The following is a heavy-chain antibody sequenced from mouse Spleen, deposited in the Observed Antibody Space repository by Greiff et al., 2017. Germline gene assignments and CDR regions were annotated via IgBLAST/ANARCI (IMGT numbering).Heavy chain of an antibody. D-gene: IGHD1-1*01. V-gene: IGHV1-50*01. Sequence: VQLQQSGAELVKPGASVKLSCKASGYTFTSYWMQWVKQRPGQGLEWIGEIDPSDSYTNYNQKFKGKATLTVDTSSSTAYMQLSSLTSEDSAVYYWARALNYYGSSPFAYWGQGTLVTVSA. CDR1: GYTFTSYW. CDR2: IDPSDSYT. J-gene: IGHJ3*01. CDR3: ARALNYYGSSPFAY.